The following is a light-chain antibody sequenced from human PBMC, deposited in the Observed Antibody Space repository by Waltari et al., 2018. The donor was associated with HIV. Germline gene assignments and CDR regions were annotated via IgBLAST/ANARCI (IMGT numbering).Light chain of an antibody. CDR2: RNN. CDR3: AAWTDSLRGVV. Sequence: QSVLTQPPPASATPRPRVTISCSRSISNLGCFYFYSYQQLPGSAPKLLIYRNNQRPSGVPDRFSGSKSGTSASLAISGLRSEDEADYYCAAWTDSLRGVVFGGGTKLSVL. CDR1: ISNLGCFY. J-gene: IGLJ2*01. V-gene: IGLV1-47*01.